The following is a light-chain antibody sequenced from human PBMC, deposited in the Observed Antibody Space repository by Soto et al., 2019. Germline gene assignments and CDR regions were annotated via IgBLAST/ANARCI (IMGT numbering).Light chain of an antibody. CDR1: QNINTW. CDR3: QQCNNSPWT. CDR2: KAS. V-gene: IGKV1-5*03. J-gene: IGKJ1*01. Sequence: DIQMTQSPSTLSASVGDSVTITCRASQNINTWLAWYQQKPGKAPNLLIYKASTLQSGVPSRFSGSGSGAELTLTISSLQPDDFATYYCQQCNNSPWTFGQGTKVEIK.